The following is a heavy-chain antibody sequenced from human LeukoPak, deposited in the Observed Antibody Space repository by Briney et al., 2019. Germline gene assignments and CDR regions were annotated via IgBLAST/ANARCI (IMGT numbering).Heavy chain of an antibody. Sequence: SETLSLSCTVSGYSISSGYYWGWIRQPPGKGLEWIGSIYHSGSTYYNPSLKSRVTISVDTSKNRFSLKLSSVTAADTAVYYRARVGEWLPRPEFDYWGQGTLVTVSS. D-gene: IGHD3-3*01. CDR1: GYSISSGYY. CDR3: ARVGEWLPRPEFDY. J-gene: IGHJ4*02. V-gene: IGHV4-38-2*02. CDR2: IYHSGST.